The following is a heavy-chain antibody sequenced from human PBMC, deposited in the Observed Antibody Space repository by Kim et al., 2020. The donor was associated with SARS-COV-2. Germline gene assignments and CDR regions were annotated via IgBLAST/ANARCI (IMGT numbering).Heavy chain of an antibody. CDR3: ATMDGDEG. J-gene: IGHJ4*02. D-gene: IGHD4-17*01. V-gene: IGHV4-34*01. CDR2: INQSGAT. Sequence: SETLSLTCAVSGGSLGGYYWIWVRQPPGKGLEWIGEINQSGATNYNPSLKSRVTMSIDTSKKVISLDLTSVTAADMAVYYCATMDGDEGWGQGTPVTVSS. CDR1: GGSLGGYY.